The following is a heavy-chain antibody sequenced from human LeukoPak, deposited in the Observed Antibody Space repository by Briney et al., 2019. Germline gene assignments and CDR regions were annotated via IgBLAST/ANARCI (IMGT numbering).Heavy chain of an antibody. V-gene: IGHV1-8*01. CDR2: MNPNSGNT. CDR1: GYTFTSYD. CDR3: ARKNDSGYDYQTFDYYYYGMDV. Sequence: ASVKVSCKASGYTFTSYDINWVRQATGQGLEWMGWMNPNSGNTGYAQKFQGRVTMTRNTSISTAYMELSSLRSEDTAVYYCARKNDSGYDYQTFDYYYYGMDVWGQGTTVTVSS. J-gene: IGHJ6*02. D-gene: IGHD5-12*01.